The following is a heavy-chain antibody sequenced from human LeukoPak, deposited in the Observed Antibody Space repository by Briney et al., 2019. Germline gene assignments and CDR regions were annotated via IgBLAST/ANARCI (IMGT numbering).Heavy chain of an antibody. CDR3: ARIGWNFPSLDS. CDR2: INHSGST. D-gene: IGHD1-7*01. CDR1: GGSFSGYY. Sequence: SETLSLTCAVYGGSFSGYYWSWIRQPPGKGLEWIGEINHSGSTNYNPSLKSRVTMSVDTSKNQFSLKLTSVTAADTAVYYCARIGWNFPSLDSWGQGILVTVSS. J-gene: IGHJ5*01. V-gene: IGHV4-34*01.